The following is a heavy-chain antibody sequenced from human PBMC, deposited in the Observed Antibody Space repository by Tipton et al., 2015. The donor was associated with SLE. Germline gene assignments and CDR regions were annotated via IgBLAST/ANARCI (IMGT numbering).Heavy chain of an antibody. CDR2: IYYSGST. V-gene: IGHV4-39*01. CDR1: GGSISSSSYY. D-gene: IGHD2-15*01. J-gene: IGHJ5*02. CDR3: ARVVGLVVAATWFDP. Sequence: LRLSCTVSGGSISSSSYYWGWIRQPPGKGLEWIGSIYYSGSTYYNPSLKSRVTISVDTSKNQFSLKLSSVTAADTAVYYCARVVGLVVAATWFDPWGQGTLVTVSS.